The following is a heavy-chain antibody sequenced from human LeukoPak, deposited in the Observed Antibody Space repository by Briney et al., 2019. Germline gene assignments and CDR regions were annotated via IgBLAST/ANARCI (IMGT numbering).Heavy chain of an antibody. CDR2: ISGSGGST. V-gene: IGHV3-23*01. CDR3: AKDLRYCSSTSCYRCAFDI. CDR1: GFTFSSYA. D-gene: IGHD2-2*01. J-gene: IGHJ3*02. Sequence: GGSLRLSCAASGFTFSSYAMSWVRQAPGKGLEWVSAISGSGGSTYYADSVKGRFNISRDNSKNTLYLQMNSLRGDDTAVYYCAKDLRYCSSTSCYRCAFDIWGQGTMVTVSS.